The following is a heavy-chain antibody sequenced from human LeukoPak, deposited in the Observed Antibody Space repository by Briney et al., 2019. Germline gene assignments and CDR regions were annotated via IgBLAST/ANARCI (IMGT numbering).Heavy chain of an antibody. CDR1: GGSISSYY. CDR2: IYYSGST. V-gene: IGHV4-59*01. J-gene: IGHJ4*02. CDR3: ARLSRSGYLDY. Sequence: PSETLSLTCTVSGGSISSYYWSWIRQPPGKGLEWIGYIYYSGSTNYNPSLKSRVTISVDTSKNQFFLKLSSVTAADTAVYYCARLSRSGYLDYWGQGTLVTVSS. D-gene: IGHD3-22*01.